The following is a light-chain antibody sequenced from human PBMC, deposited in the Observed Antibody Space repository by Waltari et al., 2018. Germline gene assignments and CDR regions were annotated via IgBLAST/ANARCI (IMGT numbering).Light chain of an antibody. CDR3: HVWDGKPVM. CDR2: LDS. V-gene: IGLV3-21*02. J-gene: IGLJ3*02. Sequence: SSVLTQAPSVSAAPGQTATVTCGGGNIGGRSVHWYQQRPGRAPVLVVYLDSDRPSGIPDRFSGSKSGHAATLTISRVDAGDEAAYYCHVWDGKPVMFGGGTKLTVL. CDR1: NIGGRS.